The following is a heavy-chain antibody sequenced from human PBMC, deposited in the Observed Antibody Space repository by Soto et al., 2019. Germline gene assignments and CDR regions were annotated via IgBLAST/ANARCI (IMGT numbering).Heavy chain of an antibody. D-gene: IGHD5-12*01. CDR3: AKGDNLGPKTGYAFDP. CDR2: TYFRSKWYN. J-gene: IGHJ5*02. Sequence: SKTLSLTCAISGASVSSNTASWNWIRQSPSRGLEWLGRTYFRSKWYNDYAVSVKSRIIINPDTSNNQFSLQLNSVTPEDTAVYFCAKGDNLGPKTGYAFDPWGQGIMVTV. V-gene: IGHV6-1*01. CDR1: GASVSSNTAS.